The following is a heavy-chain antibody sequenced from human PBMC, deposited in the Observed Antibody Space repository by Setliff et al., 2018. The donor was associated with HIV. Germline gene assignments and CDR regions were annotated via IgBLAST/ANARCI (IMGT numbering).Heavy chain of an antibody. V-gene: IGHV4-59*12. CDR2: ISSSGTT. J-gene: IGHJ3*01. CDR3: AREYSGYYPTL. Sequence: PSETLSLTCVVSDDSFSNYDWTWIRQPPGKALQWIGYISSSGTTNYNPSLRSRVTISIETSNTHFSLWLRSVTAADTAVYYCAREYSGYYPTLWGQGTMVTVS. D-gene: IGHD3-22*01. CDR1: DDSFSNYD.